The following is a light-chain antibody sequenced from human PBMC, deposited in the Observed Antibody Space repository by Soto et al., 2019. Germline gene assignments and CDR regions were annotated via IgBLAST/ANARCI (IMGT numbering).Light chain of an antibody. CDR2: EVS. J-gene: IGLJ1*01. CDR3: SSYRSSSPLYV. Sequence: QSVLTQPASVSGSPGQSITISCTGTSSDVGGYNYVSWYQQHPGKAPKLMIYEVSNRPSGVSNRFSGSKSDNTASLTISGLQAEDEGDYYCSSYRSSSPLYVFGTGTKVTVL. CDR1: SSDVGGYNY. V-gene: IGLV2-14*01.